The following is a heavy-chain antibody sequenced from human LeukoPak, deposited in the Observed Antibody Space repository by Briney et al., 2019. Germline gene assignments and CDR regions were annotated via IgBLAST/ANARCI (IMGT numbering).Heavy chain of an antibody. CDR1: GFTFSSYG. V-gene: IGHV3-23*01. CDR2: ISGSGGST. J-gene: IGHJ4*02. CDR3: AKDTRFRKLENYYDSSGYPQGA. D-gene: IGHD3-22*01. Sequence: GGSLRLSCAASGFTFSSYGMSWVRQAPGKGLEWVSAISGSGGSTYYADSVKGRFTISRDNSKNTLYLQMNSLRAEDTAVYYCAKDTRFRKLENYYDSSGYPQGAWGQGTLVTVSS.